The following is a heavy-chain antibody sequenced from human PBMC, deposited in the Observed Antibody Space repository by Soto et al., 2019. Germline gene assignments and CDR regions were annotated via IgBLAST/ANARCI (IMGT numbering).Heavy chain of an antibody. J-gene: IGHJ6*03. CDR1: GVTFSSYG. Sequence: PGGSLRLSCAASGVTFSSYGMHWVRQAPGKGLEWVAVIWYDGSNKYYADSVKGRFTISRDNSKNTLYLQMNSLRAEDTAVYYCARDHCSSTSCPDYMDVWGKGTTVTVSS. D-gene: IGHD2-2*01. V-gene: IGHV3-33*01. CDR3: ARDHCSSTSCPDYMDV. CDR2: IWYDGSNK.